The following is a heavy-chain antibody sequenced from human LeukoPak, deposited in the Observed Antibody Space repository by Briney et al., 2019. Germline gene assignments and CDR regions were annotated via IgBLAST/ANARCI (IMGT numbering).Heavy chain of an antibody. D-gene: IGHD3-3*01. CDR1: GGTFSSYA. J-gene: IGHJ3*02. CDR3: ARWTIFGVVITHDAFDI. Sequence: SVKVSCTASGGTFSSYAISWVRQAPGQGLEWMGGIIPIFGTANYAQKFQGRVTITADKSTSTAYMELSSLRSEDTAVYYCARWTIFGVVITHDAFDIWGQGTMVTVSS. CDR2: IIPIFGTA. V-gene: IGHV1-69*06.